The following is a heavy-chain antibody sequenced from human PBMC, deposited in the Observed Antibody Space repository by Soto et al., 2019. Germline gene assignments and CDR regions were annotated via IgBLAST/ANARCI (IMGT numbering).Heavy chain of an antibody. CDR3: TRDASRDSSARGWFDP. V-gene: IGHV3-21*01. J-gene: IGHJ5*02. CDR2: ISSNSAYI. CDR1: GFTFRSVT. D-gene: IGHD6-13*01. Sequence: GGPLSLSCASPGFTFRSVTMNWVRQAPGKGLEWVSTISSNSAYIYYTDALRRRFTISRDNAKNSLHLQMNSLRAEDTAVYYCTRDASRDSSARGWFDPWGPGTLVTVSS.